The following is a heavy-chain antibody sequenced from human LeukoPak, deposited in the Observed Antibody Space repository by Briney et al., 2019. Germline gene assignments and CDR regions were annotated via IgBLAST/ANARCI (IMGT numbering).Heavy chain of an antibody. Sequence: GGSLRLSCAASGFTFSSYAMHWVRQAPGKGLEWVAVISYDGSNKYYADSVKGRFTISRDNPKNTLYLQMNSLRAEDTAVYYCARGLGFWGQGTLVTVSS. CDR1: GFTFSSYA. CDR3: ARGLGF. V-gene: IGHV3-30*04. D-gene: IGHD6-25*01. J-gene: IGHJ4*02. CDR2: ISYDGSNK.